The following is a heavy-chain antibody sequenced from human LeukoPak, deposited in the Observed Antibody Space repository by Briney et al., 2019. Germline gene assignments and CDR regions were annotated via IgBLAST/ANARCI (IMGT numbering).Heavy chain of an antibody. Sequence: PSETLSLTCAVYGGSFSGYYWSWIRQPPGKGLEWIGEINHSGSTNYNPSLKSRVTISVDTSKNQFSLKLSSVTAADTAVYYCARGPTKVEPAAKFLEYHNWFDPWGQGTLVTVSS. CDR3: ARGPTKVEPAAKFLEYHNWFDP. CDR1: GGSFSGYY. D-gene: IGHD2-2*01. V-gene: IGHV4-34*01. CDR2: INHSGST. J-gene: IGHJ5*02.